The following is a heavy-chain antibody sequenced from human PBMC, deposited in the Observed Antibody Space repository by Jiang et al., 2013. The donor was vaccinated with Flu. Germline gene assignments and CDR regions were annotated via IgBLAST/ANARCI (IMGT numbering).Heavy chain of an antibody. CDR3: ARFSTVKFDY. V-gene: IGHV4-4*02. CDR2: IYHSGST. CDR1: VGSISSSNW. D-gene: IGHD4-17*01. J-gene: IGHJ4*02. Sequence: SAQGLVEAFGDPVPHLRCPLVGSISSSNWWSWVRQPPGKGLEWIGEIYHSGSTNYNPSLKSRVTISVDKSKNQFSLKLSSVTAADTAVYYCARFSTVKFDYWGQGTLVTVSS.